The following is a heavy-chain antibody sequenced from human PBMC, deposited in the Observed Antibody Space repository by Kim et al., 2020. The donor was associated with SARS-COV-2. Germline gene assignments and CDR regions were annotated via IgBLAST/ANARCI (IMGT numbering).Heavy chain of an antibody. D-gene: IGHD3-10*02. CDR3: AKDFYWDNSCAGAFDM. V-gene: IGHV3-23*01. CDR1: GFTFSSFA. J-gene: IGHJ3*02. CDR2: ISGSGGNT. Sequence: GGSLRLSCAASGFTFSSFAMNWVRQAPGKGLEWVSGISGSGGNTYYADSVKGRFTFSRDNSKNTVHLQMNSLRAEDTAVYYCAKDFYWDNSCAGAFDMWG.